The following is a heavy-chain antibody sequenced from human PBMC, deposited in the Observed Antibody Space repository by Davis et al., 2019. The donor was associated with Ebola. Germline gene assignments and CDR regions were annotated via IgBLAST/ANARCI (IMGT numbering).Heavy chain of an antibody. CDR2: IIPIFGTA. D-gene: IGHD3-16*01. CDR3: AREGQVYDYVWGSYVPFDY. V-gene: IGHV1-69*13. Sequence: SVKVSCKASGGTFSSYAISWVRQAPGQGLEWMGGIIPIFGTANYAQKFQGRVTITADESTSTAYMELSSLRSEDTAVYYCAREGQVYDYVWGSYVPFDYWGQGTLVTVSS. CDR1: GGTFSSYA. J-gene: IGHJ4*02.